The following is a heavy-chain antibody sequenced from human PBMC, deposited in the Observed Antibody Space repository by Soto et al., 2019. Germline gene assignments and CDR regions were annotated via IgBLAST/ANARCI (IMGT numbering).Heavy chain of an antibody. CDR1: GFTFGHFD. V-gene: IGHV3-48*02. CDR2: ISSSSTTI. D-gene: IGHD3-22*01. J-gene: IGHJ4*02. Sequence: SLRLSCVASGFTFGHFDMNWVRQTPGKGLEWVSYISSSSTTIYYADSLKGRFTISRDNARNSLYLQMNSLRDEDTAVYYCAGDASGYYHYLSWGQGTLVTVS. CDR3: AGDASGYYHYLS.